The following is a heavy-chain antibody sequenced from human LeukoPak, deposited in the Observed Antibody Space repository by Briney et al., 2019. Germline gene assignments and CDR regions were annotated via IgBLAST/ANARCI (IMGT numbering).Heavy chain of an antibody. V-gene: IGHV3-53*01. D-gene: IGHD2/OR15-2a*01. CDR3: ARRPFGRAYYYGMDV. CDR1: GFTVSSNY. Sequence: PGGSLRLSCAASGFTVSSNYMSWVRQAPGKGLEWVSVIYSGGSTYYADSVKGRFTISRDNSKNTLYLQMNSLRAEDTAVYYCARRPFGRAYYYGMDVWGQGTTVTVSS. CDR2: IYSGGST. J-gene: IGHJ6*02.